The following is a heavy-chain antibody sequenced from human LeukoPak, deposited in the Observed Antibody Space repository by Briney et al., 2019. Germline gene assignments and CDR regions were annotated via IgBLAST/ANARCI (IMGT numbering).Heavy chain of an antibody. CDR3: ARDGGRYCSGGSCYSPPLK. CDR2: IIPIFGTA. D-gene: IGHD2-15*01. V-gene: IGHV1-69*13. J-gene: IGHJ4*02. CDR1: GGTFSSYA. Sequence: ASVKVSCKASGGTFSSYAISWVRQAPGQGLEWMGGIIPIFGTANYAQKFQGRVTITADESTSTAYMELSSLRSDDTAVYYCARDGGRYCSGGSCYSPPLKWGQGTLVTVSS.